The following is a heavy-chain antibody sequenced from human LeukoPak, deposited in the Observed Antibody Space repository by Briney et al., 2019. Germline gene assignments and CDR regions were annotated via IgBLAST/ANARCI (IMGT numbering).Heavy chain of an antibody. V-gene: IGHV4-39*01. CDR3: ARSPYDYVWGSYRPTNFQH. D-gene: IGHD3-16*02. CDR2: IYYSGST. CDR1: GGSISSSSYY. Sequence: PSETLSLTCTVSGGSISSSSYYWGWIRQPPGKGLEWIGSIYYSGSTYYNPSLKSRVTISVDTSKNQFSLKLSSVTAADTAVYYCARSPYDYVWGSYRPTNFQHWGQGTLVTVSS. J-gene: IGHJ1*01.